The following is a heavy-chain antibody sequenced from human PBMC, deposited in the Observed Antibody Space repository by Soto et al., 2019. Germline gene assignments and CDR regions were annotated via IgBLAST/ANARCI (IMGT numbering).Heavy chain of an antibody. CDR2: ISGSGGST. D-gene: IGHD3-9*01. V-gene: IGHV3-23*01. CDR3: WNYDILTETLYGMDV. CDR1: GFTFSSYA. Sequence: GGSLRLSCAASGFTFSSYAMSWVRQAPGKGLEWVSAISGSGGSTYYADSVKGRFTISRDNSKNTLYLQMNSLRAEDTAVYYCWNYDILTETLYGMDVWGQGITVTVSS. J-gene: IGHJ6*02.